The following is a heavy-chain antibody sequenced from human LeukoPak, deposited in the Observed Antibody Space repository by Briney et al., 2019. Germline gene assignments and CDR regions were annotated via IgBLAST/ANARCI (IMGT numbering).Heavy chain of an antibody. J-gene: IGHJ4*02. D-gene: IGHD3-9*01. CDR1: GYTFTSYG. CDR2: ISAYNGNT. CDR3: ARSPFEYDMYYFDY. V-gene: IGHV1-18*01. Sequence: ASVTVSCKASGYTFTSYGISWARQAPGQGLEWMGWISAYNGNTNYAQKLQGRVTMTTDTSTSTAYMELRSLRSDDTAVYYCARSPFEYDMYYFDYWGQGTLVTVSS.